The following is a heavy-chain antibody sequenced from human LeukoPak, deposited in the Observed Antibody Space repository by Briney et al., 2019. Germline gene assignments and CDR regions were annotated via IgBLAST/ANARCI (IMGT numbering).Heavy chain of an antibody. CDR1: GGSISSYY. D-gene: IGHD4-11*01. J-gene: IGHJ6*03. CDR2: IYYSGST. Sequence: SETLSLTCTVSGGSISSYYWSWIRQPPGKGLEWIGYIYYSGSTNYNPSLKSRVTISVDTSRNQFSLKLSSVTAADTAVYYCARAVTVDHYYYYYYMDVWGKGTTVTVSS. V-gene: IGHV4-59*01. CDR3: ARAVTVDHYYYYYYMDV.